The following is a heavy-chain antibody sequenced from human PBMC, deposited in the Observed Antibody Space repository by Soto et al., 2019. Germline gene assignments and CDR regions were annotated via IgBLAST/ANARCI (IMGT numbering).Heavy chain of an antibody. CDR2: INHSGST. V-gene: IGHV4-34*01. CDR3: ARDKITGLFDY. Sequence: SETLSLTCAVYGGSFSGYYWTWIRQPPGTGLEWIGEINHSGSTNYNPSLKSRVTISVDTSKNQFSLKLTSVTAADTAVYYCARDKITGLFDYTGQGTLVTVSS. CDR1: GGSFSGYY. D-gene: IGHD2-8*02. J-gene: IGHJ4*02.